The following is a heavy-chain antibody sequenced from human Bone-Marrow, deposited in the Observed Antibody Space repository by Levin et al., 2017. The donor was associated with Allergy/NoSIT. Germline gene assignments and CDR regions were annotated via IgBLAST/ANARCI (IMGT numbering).Heavy chain of an antibody. CDR2: ISSDGSTI. V-gene: IGHV3-30*18. CDR3: AKDKQWLDYFDH. D-gene: IGHD6-19*01. CDR1: GFSFSRHG. J-gene: IGHJ4*02. Sequence: PGGSLRLSCAASGFSFSRHGMHWVRQAPGKGLEWLAVISSDGSTIYYGDSVKGRFTISRDNSKNALYLQMNSLRAGDTAVYYCAKDKQWLDYFDHWGQGTLVAVSS.